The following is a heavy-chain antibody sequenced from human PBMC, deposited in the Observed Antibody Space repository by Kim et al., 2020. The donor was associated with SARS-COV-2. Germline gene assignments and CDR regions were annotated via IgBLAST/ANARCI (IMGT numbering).Heavy chain of an antibody. D-gene: IGHD3-22*01. J-gene: IGHJ5*02. Sequence: SETLSLTCAVYGGSFSGYYWSWIRQPPGKGLEWIGEINQSGSTNYNPSLKSRVTISVDTSKNQFSLKLNSVTAADTAVYYCARGQTSITMIVVIAVGVSYWFDPWGQGTLVTVSS. CDR3: ARGQTSITMIVVIAVGVSYWFDP. CDR1: GGSFSGYY. CDR2: INQSGST. V-gene: IGHV4-34*01.